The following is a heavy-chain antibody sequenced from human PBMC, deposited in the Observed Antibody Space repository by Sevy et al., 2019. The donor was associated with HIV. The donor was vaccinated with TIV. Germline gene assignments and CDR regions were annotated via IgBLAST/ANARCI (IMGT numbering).Heavy chain of an antibody. V-gene: IGHV3-23*01. J-gene: IGHJ6*02. CDR3: AKDWQYCSSTSCYYVYYYGMDV. D-gene: IGHD2-2*01. CDR2: ISGSGCST. CDR1: GFTFSSYA. Sequence: GGSLRLSCAASGFTFSSYAMSWVRQAPGKGLEWVSAISGSGCSTYYADSVKGRFTISRDNSKNTLYLQMNSLRAEDTAVYYCAKDWQYCSSTSCYYVYYYGMDVWGQVTTVTVSS.